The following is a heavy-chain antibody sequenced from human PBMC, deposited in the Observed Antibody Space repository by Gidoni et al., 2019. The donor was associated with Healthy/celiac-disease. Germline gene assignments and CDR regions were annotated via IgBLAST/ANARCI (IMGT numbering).Heavy chain of an antibody. V-gene: IGHV4-34*01. CDR2: INHSGRT. D-gene: IGHD5-18*01. J-gene: IGHJ4*02. Sequence: QVQLQQWGAGLLKPSETLSLTCAVYGWSFSGYYWSWILQPPGKGLEWIGEINHSGRTNYNPSLKSRVTISVDTSKNQFSLKLSSVTAADTAVYYCASRIRGYSYGYIDYWGQGTLVTVSS. CDR3: ASRIRGYSYGYIDY. CDR1: GWSFSGYY.